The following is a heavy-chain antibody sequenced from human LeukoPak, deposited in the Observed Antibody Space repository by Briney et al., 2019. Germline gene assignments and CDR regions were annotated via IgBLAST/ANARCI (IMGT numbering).Heavy chain of an antibody. CDR3: AAATYYDISRFDY. D-gene: IGHD3-9*01. J-gene: IGHJ4*02. CDR2: ISWDGGST. CDR1: GFTFDDYA. V-gene: IGHV3-43D*03. Sequence: HPGGSLRLSCAASGFTFDDYAMHWVRQAPGKGLEWVSLISWDGGSTYYADSVKGRFTISRDNSKNSLYLQMNSLRAEDTALYYCAAATYYDISRFDYWGQGTLVTVSS.